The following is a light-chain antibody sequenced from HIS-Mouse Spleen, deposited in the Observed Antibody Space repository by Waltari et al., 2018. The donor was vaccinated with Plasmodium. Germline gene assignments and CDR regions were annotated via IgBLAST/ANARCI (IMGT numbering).Light chain of an antibody. Sequence: SYELPPPPPLSVSPGQTTTITSSGDDLPQKYSYWYQQKSGHAPALVIYEDSNRPSGIPERFSGSSSGTMATLTISGAQVEDEADYYCYSTDSSGNHRVFGGGTKLTVL. CDR2: EDS. CDR3: YSTDSSGNHRV. V-gene: IGLV3-10*01. CDR1: DLPQKY. J-gene: IGLJ3*02.